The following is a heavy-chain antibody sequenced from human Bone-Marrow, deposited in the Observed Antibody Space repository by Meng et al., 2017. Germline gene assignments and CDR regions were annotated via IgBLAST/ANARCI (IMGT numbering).Heavy chain of an antibody. CDR3: ARDRGGIDY. CDR2: ISYDGSNK. CDR1: GFTFSSYA. D-gene: IGHD2-15*01. Sequence: QVQRVQSGGGVVQPGRSLRLSCAASGFTFSSYAMHWVRQAPGKGLEWVAVISYDGSNKYYADSVKGRFTISRDNSKNTLYLQMNSLRAEDTAVYYCARDRGGIDYWGQGTLVTVSS. J-gene: IGHJ4*02. V-gene: IGHV3-30*01.